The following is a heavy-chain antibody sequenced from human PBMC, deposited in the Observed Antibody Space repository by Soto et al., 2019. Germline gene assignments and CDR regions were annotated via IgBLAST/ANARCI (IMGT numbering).Heavy chain of an antibody. J-gene: IGHJ3*02. Sequence: GGSLRLSCAASGFTFSSYSMNWVRQAPGKGLEWVSSISSSSSYIYYADSVKGRYTISRDNAKNSLYLQMNSLRAEDTAVYYCARVGGGYQLLHAFDIWGQGTMVTVSS. V-gene: IGHV3-21*01. CDR3: ARVGGGYQLLHAFDI. CDR2: ISSSSSYI. CDR1: GFTFSSYS. D-gene: IGHD2-2*01.